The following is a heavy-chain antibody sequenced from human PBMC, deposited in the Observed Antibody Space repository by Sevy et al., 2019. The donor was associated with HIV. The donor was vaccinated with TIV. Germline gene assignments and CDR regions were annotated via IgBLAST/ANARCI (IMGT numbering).Heavy chain of an antibody. V-gene: IGHV4-39*01. CDR3: ARSIAAVFSLRPSGFRLDY. CDR1: GGSISSSSYY. D-gene: IGHD6-13*01. CDR2: IYYSGRT. Sequence: SETLSLTCTVSGGSISSSSYYWGWIRQPPGKGLEWIGSIYYSGRTYYNPSLKSRVTISVDTSKNQFSLKLSSVTAADTAMYYCARSIAAVFSLRPSGFRLDYWGQGTLVTVSS. J-gene: IGHJ4*02.